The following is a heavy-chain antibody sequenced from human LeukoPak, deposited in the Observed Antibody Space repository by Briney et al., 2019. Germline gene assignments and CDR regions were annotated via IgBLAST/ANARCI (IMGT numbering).Heavy chain of an antibody. V-gene: IGHV4-38-2*02. CDR3: ANILGGDY. J-gene: IGHJ4*02. Sequence: SETLSLTCSVSGYSISSGYYWGWIRQPPGKGLEWIGSIYHSGSTYYNPSLKSRVTISVDTSKNQFSLKLSSVTAADTAVYYCANILGGDYWGQGTLVTVSS. D-gene: IGHD4-23*01. CDR1: GYSISSGYY. CDR2: IYHSGST.